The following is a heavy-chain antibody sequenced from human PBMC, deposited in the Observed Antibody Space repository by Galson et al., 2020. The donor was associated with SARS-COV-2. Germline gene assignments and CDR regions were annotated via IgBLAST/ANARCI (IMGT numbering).Heavy chain of an antibody. D-gene: IGHD6-13*01. V-gene: IGHV5-51*01. CDR3: SIQKYSSTLSTGAAFDL. CDR1: GYSFTSNW. J-gene: IGHJ3*01. Sequence: GESLKISCKSSGYSFTSNWIGWVRQMPGKGLEWMGNIYPGDSDTTYSPSFQGQVTNAADKSMPTAYVQWSSLKTSDTAIYYCSIQKYSSTLSTGAAFDLWSQGTMVTVSS. CDR2: IYPGDSDT.